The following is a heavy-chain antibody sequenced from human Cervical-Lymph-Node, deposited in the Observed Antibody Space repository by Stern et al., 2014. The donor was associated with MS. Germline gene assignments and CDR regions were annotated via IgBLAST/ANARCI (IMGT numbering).Heavy chain of an antibody. CDR2: ISGSDGST. CDR1: GFTFSSYA. V-gene: IGHV3-23*04. D-gene: IGHD6-19*01. Sequence: EVQLVESGGTLVQPGGSLRLSCAASGFTFSSYAMSWVRQAPGKGLEWVSVISGSDGSTFYADSVKGRFTISRDNSKNTLFLQMNSLRAEDTAVYYCAKVYGSGPFDYWGQGTLVTVSS. CDR3: AKVYGSGPFDY. J-gene: IGHJ4*02.